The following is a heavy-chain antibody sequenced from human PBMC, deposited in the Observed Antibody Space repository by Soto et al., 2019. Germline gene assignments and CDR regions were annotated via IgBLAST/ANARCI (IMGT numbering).Heavy chain of an antibody. D-gene: IGHD2-15*01. Sequence: PGGSLRLSCAASGFTFSTYAMSWVRQAPGKGLEWVSGVSGSGDSTYYSDFVKGRFTISRDNSKNTLHLQMNTLRAEDTAVFYCAKERKYCSGGSCYSAIFDFWGQGTLVTVSS. J-gene: IGHJ4*02. CDR2: VSGSGDST. V-gene: IGHV3-23*01. CDR1: GFTFSTYA. CDR3: AKERKYCSGGSCYSAIFDF.